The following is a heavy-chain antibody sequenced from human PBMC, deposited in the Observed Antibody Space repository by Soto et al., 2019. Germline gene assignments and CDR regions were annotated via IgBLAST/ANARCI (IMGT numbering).Heavy chain of an antibody. CDR2: IYYSGST. CDR3: ARQLGYYDSSGYWTPFYYYYGMDV. Sequence: SETLSLTCTVSGGSISSSSYYWGWIRQPPGKGLEWIGSIYYSGSTYYNPSLKSRVTISVDTSKNQFSLKLSSVTAADTAVYYCARQLGYYDSSGYWTPFYYYYGMDVWGQGTTVTVS. CDR1: GGSISSSSYY. D-gene: IGHD3-22*01. V-gene: IGHV4-39*01. J-gene: IGHJ6*02.